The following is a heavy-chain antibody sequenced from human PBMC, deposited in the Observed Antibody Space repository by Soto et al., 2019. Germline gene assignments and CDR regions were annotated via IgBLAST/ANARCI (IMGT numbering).Heavy chain of an antibody. Sequence: QVQLVQSGAEVKKPGASVKVSCKASRYSFTTYALHWVRQAPGQRLEWMGWINAGNGDTKYSEKFQGRVTITRDTSANTAYMELSSLRSEDTSVYYCARDPGTGAALRAYNFDYWGQGTLVTVSS. CDR2: INAGNGDT. V-gene: IGHV1-3*01. CDR3: ARDPGTGAALRAYNFDY. J-gene: IGHJ4*02. CDR1: RYSFTTYA. D-gene: IGHD1-1*01.